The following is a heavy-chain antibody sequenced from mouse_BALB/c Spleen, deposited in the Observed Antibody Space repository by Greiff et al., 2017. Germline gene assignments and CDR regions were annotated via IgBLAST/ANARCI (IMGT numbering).Heavy chain of an antibody. CDR1: GFNIKDTY. J-gene: IGHJ3*01. D-gene: IGHD2-4*01. CDR3: ARDDYDVFRFAY. V-gene: IGHV14-3*02. CDR2: IDPANGNT. Sequence: VQLKESGAELVKPGASVKLSCTASGFNIKDTYMHWVKQRPEQGLEWIGRIDPANGNTKYDPKFQGKATITADTSSNTAYLQLSSLTSEDTAVYYCARDDYDVFRFAYWGQGTLVTVSA.